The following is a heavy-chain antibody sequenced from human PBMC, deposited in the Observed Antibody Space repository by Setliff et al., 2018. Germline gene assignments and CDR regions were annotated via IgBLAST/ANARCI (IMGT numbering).Heavy chain of an antibody. CDR1: GGSISSGSYY. J-gene: IGHJ4*02. CDR3: ARHRAVAGAYYFDF. CDR2: IYTSGST. V-gene: IGHV4-61*09. D-gene: IGHD6-19*01. Sequence: PSETLSLTCTVSGGSISSGSYYWSWIRQPAGKGLEWIGHIYTSGSTNYNPSLKSRVTISGDTSKNQFSLKLSSVTAADTAVYYCARHRAVAGAYYFDFWGQGTLVTVSS.